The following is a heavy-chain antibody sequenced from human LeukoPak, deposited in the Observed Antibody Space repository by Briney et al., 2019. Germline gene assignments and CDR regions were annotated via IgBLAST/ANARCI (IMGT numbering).Heavy chain of an antibody. CDR2: IYYSGST. J-gene: IGHJ4*02. CDR1: GGSISTSY. Sequence: SETLSLTCTVSGGSISTSYWSWIRQPPGKGLEWIGYIYYSGSTIYNPSLKSRVTISVDTSKNQSSLKLSSVTAADTAVYYCAKEGMIRGVIDYWGQGALVTVSS. CDR3: AKEGMIRGVIDY. V-gene: IGHV4-59*01. D-gene: IGHD3-10*01.